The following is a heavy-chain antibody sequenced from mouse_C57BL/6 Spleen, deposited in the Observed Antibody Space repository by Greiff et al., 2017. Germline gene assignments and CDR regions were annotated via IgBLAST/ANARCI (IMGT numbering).Heavy chain of an antibody. CDR2: IRSKSSNYAT. CDR1: GFTFNTYA. CDR3: VRGSSLLRYWYFDV. J-gene: IGHJ1*03. V-gene: IGHV10-3*01. Sequence: EVQLVESGGGLVQPKGSLKLSCAASGFTFNTYAMHWVRQAPGKGLEWVARIRSKSSNYATYYADSVKDRFTISRDDSQSMLYLQMNNLKTEDTAMYYFVRGSSLLRYWYFDVWGTGTTVTVSS. D-gene: IGHD1-2*01.